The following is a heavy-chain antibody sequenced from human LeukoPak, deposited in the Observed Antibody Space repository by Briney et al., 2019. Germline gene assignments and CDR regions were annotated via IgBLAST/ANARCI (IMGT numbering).Heavy chain of an antibody. CDR2: INPNSGGS. CDR1: GYTFTAYY. Sequence: ASVKVSCKASGYTFTAYYMHWVRQAPGQGLEWMGRINPNSGGSDYAQRFQGRVTMTRDTSISTAYLELSRLISDDTAVYYCATLSDSSSDYWGQGTLVTVSS. J-gene: IGHJ4*02. CDR3: ATLSDSSSDY. D-gene: IGHD6-13*01. V-gene: IGHV1-2*06.